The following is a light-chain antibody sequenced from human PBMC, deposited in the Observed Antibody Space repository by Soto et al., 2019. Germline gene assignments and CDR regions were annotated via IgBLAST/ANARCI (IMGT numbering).Light chain of an antibody. J-gene: IGKJ5*01. V-gene: IGKV3-20*01. Sequence: ENVLTQSPGTLSLSPGERVTLSCRASQSVGSKHLAWYQQKPGQAPRLLLYGASSRATGIPNRGSGSGSWTDFALTISGLETEDFAVYYCQQYGGSLPITFGQGTRLEIK. CDR3: QQYGGSLPIT. CDR1: QSVGSKH. CDR2: GAS.